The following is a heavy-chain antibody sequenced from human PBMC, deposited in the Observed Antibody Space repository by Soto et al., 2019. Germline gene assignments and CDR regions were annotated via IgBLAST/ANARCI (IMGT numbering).Heavy chain of an antibody. CDR1: GGSISSSNW. V-gene: IGHV4-4*02. J-gene: IGHJ5*02. CDR3: ARTYYDILTGIHGDNWFDP. D-gene: IGHD3-9*01. Sequence: PSETLSLTCAVSGGSISSSNWCSWVRQPPGKGLEWIGEIYHSGSTNYNPSLKSRVTISVDKSKNQFSLKLSSVTAADTAVYYCARTYYDILTGIHGDNWFDPWGQGTLVT. CDR2: IYHSGST.